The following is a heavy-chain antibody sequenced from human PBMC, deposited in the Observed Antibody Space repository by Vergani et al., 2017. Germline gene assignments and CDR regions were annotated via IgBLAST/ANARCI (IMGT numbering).Heavy chain of an antibody. CDR3: ARATGTTAATKFDY. J-gene: IGHJ4*02. V-gene: IGHV1-18*04. Sequence: QVQLVQSGAEVKKPGASVKVSCKASGYTFTGYYMHWVRQAPGQGLEWMGWISAYNGNTNYAQKLQGRVTMTTDTSTSTAYMELRSLRSDDTAVYYCARATGTTAATKFDYWGQGTLVTVSS. CDR2: ISAYNGNT. CDR1: GYTFTGYY. D-gene: IGHD1-7*01.